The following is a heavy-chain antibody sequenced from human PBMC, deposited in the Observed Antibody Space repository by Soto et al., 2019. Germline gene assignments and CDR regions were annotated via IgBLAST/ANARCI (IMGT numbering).Heavy chain of an antibody. J-gene: IGHJ4*02. Sequence: QVQLVESGGGVVQPGRSLRLSCAASGFNFGSYGMHWVRQAPGKGLEWVAITRHDGSNTYYADSVRGRFTISRDNSKNKLYMQMKSLTVEDTAVYYCVRDGVGDNPLFGYFDYWGQGTLITVSS. CDR2: TRHDGSNT. CDR3: VRDGVGDNPLFGYFDY. D-gene: IGHD1-26*01. CDR1: GFNFGSYG. V-gene: IGHV3-33*01.